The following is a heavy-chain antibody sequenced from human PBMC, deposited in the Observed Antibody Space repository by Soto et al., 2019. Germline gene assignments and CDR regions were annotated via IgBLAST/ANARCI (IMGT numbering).Heavy chain of an antibody. CDR3: ARDSMITYDY. D-gene: IGHD3-22*01. CDR1: GGSISSGGYS. Sequence: SETLSLTCAVSGGSISSGGYSWSWIRQPPGKGLEWIGSIYYSGSTYYNPSLKSRVTISVDTSKNQFSLKLSSVTAADTAVYYCARDSMITYDYWGQGTLVTVSS. V-gene: IGHV4-30-2*03. CDR2: IYYSGST. J-gene: IGHJ4*02.